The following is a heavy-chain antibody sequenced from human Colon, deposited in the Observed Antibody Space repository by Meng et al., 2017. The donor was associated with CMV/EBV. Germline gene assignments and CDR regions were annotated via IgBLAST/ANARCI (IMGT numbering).Heavy chain of an antibody. CDR1: GFTVSTNY. J-gene: IGHJ4*02. D-gene: IGHD1-26*01. Sequence: GESLKISWAASGFTVSTNYMSWVRQAPGKGLEWVSVIYSGGSTYYADSVKGRFTISRDNSKNTVYLQMNSLRAEDTAVYYCARASGGSYLFDYWGQGTLVTVSS. CDR2: IYSGGST. CDR3: ARASGGSYLFDY. V-gene: IGHV3-53*01.